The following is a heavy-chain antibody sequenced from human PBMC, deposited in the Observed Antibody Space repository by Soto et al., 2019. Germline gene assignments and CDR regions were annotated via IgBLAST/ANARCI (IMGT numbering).Heavy chain of an antibody. J-gene: IGHJ6*02. Sequence: PGGSLRLSCAASGFTFSSYSMNWVRQAPGKGLEWVSSISSSSSYIYYADSVKGRFTISRDNAKNSLYLQMNSLRAEDTAVYYCARDLVVVPAATTEGYYYYGMDVWGQGTTVTVSS. CDR3: ARDLVVVPAATTEGYYYYGMDV. D-gene: IGHD2-2*01. CDR1: GFTFSSYS. V-gene: IGHV3-21*01. CDR2: ISSSSSYI.